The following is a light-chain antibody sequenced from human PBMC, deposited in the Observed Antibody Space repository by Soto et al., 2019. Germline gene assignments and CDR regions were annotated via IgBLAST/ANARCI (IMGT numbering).Light chain of an antibody. Sequence: EIVLTQSPGTLSLSPGERATLSCRASQSVTSSYLAWYQQKPGQAPRLLIHGASSRATGIPDRFSGSGSGTDFPLTISRLEPEDFAVYYCHQYAGSPPWTFGQGTKVEIK. V-gene: IGKV3-20*01. J-gene: IGKJ1*01. CDR1: QSVTSSY. CDR2: GAS. CDR3: HQYAGSPPWT.